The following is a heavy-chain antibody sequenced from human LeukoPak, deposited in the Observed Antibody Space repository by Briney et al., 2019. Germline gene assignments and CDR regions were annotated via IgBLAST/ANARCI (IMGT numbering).Heavy chain of an antibody. CDR2: IYYSGST. CDR3: ARDSRSGWGNWFDP. Sequence: SETLSLTCTVSGGSISSSSYYWGWIRQPPGKGLEWIGSIYYSGSTYHNPSLKSRVTISVDTSKNQFSLKLSSVTAADTAVYYCARDSRSGWGNWFDPWGQGTLVTVSS. D-gene: IGHD6-19*01. CDR1: GGSISSSSYY. V-gene: IGHV4-39*07. J-gene: IGHJ5*02.